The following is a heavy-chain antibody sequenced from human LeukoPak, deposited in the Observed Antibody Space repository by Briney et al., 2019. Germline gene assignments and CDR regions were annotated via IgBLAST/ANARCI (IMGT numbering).Heavy chain of an antibody. CDR3: AREESSRLSAWFDP. CDR2: IIPIFGTA. Sequence: SVKVSCKASGGTFSSYAISWVRQAPGQGLEWMGGIIPIFGTANYAQKFQGRVTITADESTSTAYMELSSLGSEDTAVYYCAREESSRLSAWFDPWGQGTLVTVSS. J-gene: IGHJ5*02. V-gene: IGHV1-69*01. CDR1: GGTFSSYA. D-gene: IGHD6-13*01.